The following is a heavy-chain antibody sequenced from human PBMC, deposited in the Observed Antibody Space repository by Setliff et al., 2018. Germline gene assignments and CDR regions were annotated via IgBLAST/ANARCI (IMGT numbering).Heavy chain of an antibody. CDR3: ARARYCSGGRCYWTWLDS. D-gene: IGHD2-15*01. J-gene: IGHJ5*01. CDR2: ISYGGNT. V-gene: IGHV4-39*01. CDR1: GASIRANHY. Sequence: PSETLSLTCTVSGASIRANHYWGWIRQTPGKGLEWIGSISYGGNTYYDPSLKSRVTISVDTSKNQFSLKLSSVTAADTAVYYCARARYCSGGRCYWTWLDSWAQGTLVTVSS.